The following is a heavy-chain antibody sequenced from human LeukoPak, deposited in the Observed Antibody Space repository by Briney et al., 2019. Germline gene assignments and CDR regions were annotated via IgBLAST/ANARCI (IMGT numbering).Heavy chain of an antibody. V-gene: IGHV3-23*01. D-gene: IGHD5-24*01. CDR2: ISASGANT. CDR3: AKVIEISY. CDR1: GFSLKDSA. J-gene: IGHJ4*02. Sequence: RAGGCLRLSWAASGFSLKDSAMTWVRQAPGRGLEWVSLISASGANTSSTDSVKGRITLARDNSENTLYLQMNSLRAGDTAVYYCAKVIEISYWGQGTLVTVSS.